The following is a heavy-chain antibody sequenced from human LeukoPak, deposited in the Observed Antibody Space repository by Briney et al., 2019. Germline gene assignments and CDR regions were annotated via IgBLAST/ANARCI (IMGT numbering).Heavy chain of an antibody. Sequence: GASVKVSCKASGYTFTSYGVSWVRQAPGQGLEWMGGIIPIFGTANYAQKFQGRVTITADESTSTAYMELSSLRSEDTAVYYCAVRQSPRDKGKWLQLSLGYYYYYMDVWGKGTTVTISS. CDR2: IIPIFGTA. V-gene: IGHV1-69*13. J-gene: IGHJ6*03. CDR3: AVRQSPRDKGKWLQLSLGYYYYYMDV. CDR1: GYTFTSYG. D-gene: IGHD5-24*01.